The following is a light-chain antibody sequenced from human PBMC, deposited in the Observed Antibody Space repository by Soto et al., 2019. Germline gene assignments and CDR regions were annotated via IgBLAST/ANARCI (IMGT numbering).Light chain of an antibody. CDR2: GAS. J-gene: IGKJ1*01. CDR1: QSISNW. V-gene: IGKV1-5*01. Sequence: DIQMTQSPSTLSASVGDRVTITCRASQSISNWLAWYQQKPGKPPKVLIYGASNLQSGVPPRFSGSGSGTDFTLAISSLQPEDSATYYCLQDINYPWTFGQGTKVDIK. CDR3: LQDINYPWT.